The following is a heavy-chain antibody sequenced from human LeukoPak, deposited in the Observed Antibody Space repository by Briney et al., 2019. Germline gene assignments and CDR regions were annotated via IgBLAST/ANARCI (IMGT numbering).Heavy chain of an antibody. D-gene: IGHD4-17*01. J-gene: IGHJ4*02. V-gene: IGHV4-59*08. CDR2: IYYSGST. CDR1: GGSISSYY. CDR3: ARFEYGGYDPYFDY. Sequence: PSETLSLTCTVSGGSISSYYWGWIRQPPGKGLEWIGYIYYSGSTYYNPSLKSRVTISVDTSKNQFSLKLSSVTAADTAVYYCARFEYGGYDPYFDYWGQGTLVTVSS.